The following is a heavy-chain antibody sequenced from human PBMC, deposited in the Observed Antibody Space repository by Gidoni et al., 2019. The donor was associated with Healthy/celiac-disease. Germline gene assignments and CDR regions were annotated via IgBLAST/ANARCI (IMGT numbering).Heavy chain of an antibody. Sequence: EVQLLESGGGLVQPGGSLRLSCAASGFTFSSYAMSWVRQAPGKGLEWVSAISGSGGSTYYADSVKGRFTISRENSKNTLYLQMNSLRAEDTAVYYCAKVKRNYYDSSGYDPFDYWGQGTLVTVSS. CDR2: ISGSGGST. J-gene: IGHJ4*02. CDR3: AKVKRNYYDSSGYDPFDY. D-gene: IGHD3-22*01. V-gene: IGHV3-23*01. CDR1: GFTFSSYA.